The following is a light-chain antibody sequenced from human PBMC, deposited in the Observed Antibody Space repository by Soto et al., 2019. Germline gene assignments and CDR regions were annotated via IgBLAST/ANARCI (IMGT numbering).Light chain of an antibody. J-gene: IGKJ5*01. Sequence: IQLTQSPSFLSASVGDRVTITCRASQGINRFLAWYQQKPGKAPKLLIYAAYTLQSCVPSRYSSSGSRTEFPLTISSMQPEDFASAYCQQLKSNLITFAVWTRLEIK. CDR2: AAY. CDR1: QGINRF. CDR3: QQLKSNLIT. V-gene: IGKV1-9*01.